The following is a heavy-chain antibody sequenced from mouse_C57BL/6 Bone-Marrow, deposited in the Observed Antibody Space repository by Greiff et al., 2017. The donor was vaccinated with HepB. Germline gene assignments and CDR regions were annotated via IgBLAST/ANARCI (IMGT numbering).Heavy chain of an antibody. V-gene: IGHV1-26*01. J-gene: IGHJ3*01. CDR2: INPNNGGT. D-gene: IGHD2-3*01. Sequence: VQLQQSGPELVKPGASVKISCKASGYTFTDYYMNWVKQSHGKSLEWIGDINPNNGGTSYNQKFKGKATLTVDKSSSTAYMELRSLTSEDSAVYYCARGWLLGFAYWGQGTLVTVSA. CDR3: ARGWLLGFAY. CDR1: GYTFTDYY.